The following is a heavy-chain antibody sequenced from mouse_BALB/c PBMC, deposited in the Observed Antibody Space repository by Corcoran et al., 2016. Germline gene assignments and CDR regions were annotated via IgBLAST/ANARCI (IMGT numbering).Heavy chain of an antibody. V-gene: IGHV3-6*02. CDR2: ISYDGSN. D-gene: IGHD1-2*01. CDR1: GYSTTSGYY. Sequence: DVQLQESGPGLVKPSQSLSLTCSVTGYSTTSGYYWYWIRQVPGNKLEWMGYISYDGSNNYNPSLKNRISITRDTSENQFFLKLNSVTTEDTATYYCATLLRPFDYWGQGTTLTVSS. J-gene: IGHJ2*01. CDR3: ATLLRPFDY.